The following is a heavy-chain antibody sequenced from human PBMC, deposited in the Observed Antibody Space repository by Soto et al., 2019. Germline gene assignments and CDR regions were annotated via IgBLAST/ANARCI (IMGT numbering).Heavy chain of an antibody. CDR3: TRGLASGDY. V-gene: IGHV1-46*03. D-gene: IGHD6-6*01. J-gene: IGHJ4*02. CDR1: GYIFTNFY. CDR2: INPNGGST. Sequence: QVQLVLPGDEVKKPGASVKFSCKASGYIFTNFYIHWVRQAPGQGLEWIGIINPNGGSTNYAQNFQGRVTMTSDTSTSTVYMDLSSLRSEDTAVYSCTRGLASGDYWGQGTLITVSS.